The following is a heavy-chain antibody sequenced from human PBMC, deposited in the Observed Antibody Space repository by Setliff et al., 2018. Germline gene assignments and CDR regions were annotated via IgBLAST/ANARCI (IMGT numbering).Heavy chain of an antibody. V-gene: IGHV1-18*01. D-gene: IGHD3-3*01. CDR2: INSYNGNT. Sequence: ASVKVSCKASGYSFSDYGISWVRQAPGQGLEWMGWINSYNGNTNYARKFQGRVTMTTDTSTSTAHMELRSLTSDDTAVYYCVRGPRQPSYGFPLRPFDIWGQGTLVTVSS. CDR1: GYSFSDYG. CDR3: VRGPRQPSYGFPLRPFDI. J-gene: IGHJ3*02.